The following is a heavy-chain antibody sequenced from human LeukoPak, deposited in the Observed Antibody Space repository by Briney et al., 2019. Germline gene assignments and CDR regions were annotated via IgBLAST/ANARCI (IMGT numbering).Heavy chain of an antibody. J-gene: IGHJ4*02. V-gene: IGHV1-69*01. D-gene: IGHD4-17*01. CDR1: GGTFSSYA. CDR2: IIPIFGTA. CDR3: ARIYGDSSLFDY. Sequence: SVNVSCTASGGTFSSYAISWVRQAPGQGLEWMGGIIPIFGTANYAQKFQGRVTITADESTSTAYMELSSLRSEDTAVYYCARIYGDSSLFDYWGQGTLVTVSS.